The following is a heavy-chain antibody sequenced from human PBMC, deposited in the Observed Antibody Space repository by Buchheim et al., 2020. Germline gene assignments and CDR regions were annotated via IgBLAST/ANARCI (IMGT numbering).Heavy chain of an antibody. CDR2: ISYDGSNK. Sequence: QVQLVESGGGVVQPGRSLRLSCAASGFTFSSYGMHWVRQAPGKGLEWVAVISYDGSNKYYADSVKGRFTISRDNSKTTLYLQMNSLRAEDTAVYYCAIPTADWGQGTL. CDR1: GFTFSSYG. V-gene: IGHV3-30*03. J-gene: IGHJ4*02. CDR3: AIPTAD.